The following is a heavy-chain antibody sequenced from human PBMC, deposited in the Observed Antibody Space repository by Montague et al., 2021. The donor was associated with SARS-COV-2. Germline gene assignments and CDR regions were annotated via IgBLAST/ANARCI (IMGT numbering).Heavy chain of an antibody. CDR2: IYYSGST. CDR3: AGSPPGIAAAGTVAAFDI. D-gene: IGHD6-13*01. V-gene: IGHV4-39*01. CDR1: GGCISSSSYY. J-gene: IGHJ3*02. Sequence: SETLSLTCTVSGGCISSSSYYWGWIRQPPGKGLEWIGSIYYSGSTYYNPSLKSRVTISVDTSKNQFSLKLSSVTAADTAAYYCAGSPPGIAAAGTVAAFDIWGQGTMVTVSS.